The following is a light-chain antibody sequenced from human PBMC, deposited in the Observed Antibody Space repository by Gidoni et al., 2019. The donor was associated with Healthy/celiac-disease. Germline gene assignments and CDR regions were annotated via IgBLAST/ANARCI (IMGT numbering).Light chain of an antibody. CDR1: QSVSSY. V-gene: IGKV3-11*01. J-gene: IGKJ3*01. CDR2: DAS. Sequence: EIVLTQSPATLSLSPGERATLSCRASQSVSSYLAWYQQKPGQAPRLLIYDASNRATGIPARFSGSGSGTDFTLTISSLEPEDFAVYYCQQRSNFFGPXTKVDIK. CDR3: QQRSNF.